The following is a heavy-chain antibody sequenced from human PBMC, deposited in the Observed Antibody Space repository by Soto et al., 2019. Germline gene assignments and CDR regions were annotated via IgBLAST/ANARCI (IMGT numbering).Heavy chain of an antibody. CDR3: AKALSSGSTDFDY. CDR1: GFTFDDYA. D-gene: IGHD6-19*01. V-gene: IGHV3-9*01. J-gene: IGHJ4*02. Sequence: EVQLVESGGGLVQPGRSLRLSCAASGFTFDDYAMHWVRQAPGKGLEWVSGISWNSGSIGYADSVKGRFTISRDNAKNFLYLQMNSLRADDTAFYYCAKALSSGSTDFDYWGQGTLVTVSS. CDR2: ISWNSGSI.